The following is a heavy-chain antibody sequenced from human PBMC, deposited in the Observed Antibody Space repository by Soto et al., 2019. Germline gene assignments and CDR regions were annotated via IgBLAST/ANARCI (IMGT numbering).Heavy chain of an antibody. CDR3: ARGLEWSWSLDP. Sequence: QVQLVQSGAEVKKPGASVKVSCQASGYTFTSYDINWVRQATGQGLEWMGWMNPNSGKTGYAQKFQGRVTMTRNTSISTAYMELSSLRSEDTAMYYCARGLEWSWSLDPWGQGTLVTVSS. CDR1: GYTFTSYD. CDR2: MNPNSGKT. J-gene: IGHJ5*02. D-gene: IGHD3-3*01. V-gene: IGHV1-8*01.